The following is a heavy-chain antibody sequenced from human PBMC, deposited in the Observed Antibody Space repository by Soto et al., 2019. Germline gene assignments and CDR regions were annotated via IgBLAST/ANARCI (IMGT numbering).Heavy chain of an antibody. CDR1: GGTFSSYT. Sequence: QVQLVQSGAEVKKPGSSVKVSCKASGGTFSSYTISWVRQAPGQGLEWMGRIIPILGIANYAQKFQGRGTNTADKATSTAYMELSSLSSEDTAVYYCARQELGYCSGGSCYSVEAFDLWGQGTMVTVSS. D-gene: IGHD2-15*01. CDR2: IIPILGIA. V-gene: IGHV1-69*02. CDR3: ARQELGYCSGGSCYSVEAFDL. J-gene: IGHJ3*01.